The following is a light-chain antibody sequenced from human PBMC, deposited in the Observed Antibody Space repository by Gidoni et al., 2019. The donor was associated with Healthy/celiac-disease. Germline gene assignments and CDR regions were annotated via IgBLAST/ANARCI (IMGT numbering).Light chain of an antibody. Sequence: DIVMTPSPAPLSVSPGARATLSCRASPSVSSNIAWYQQKPGQAPRLLIYGASTRATGIPARFSGSGSGTEFTLTISSLQSEDCAVYYCQQYNNWPPWTFGQGTKVEIK. V-gene: IGKV3-15*01. CDR2: GAS. CDR3: QQYNNWPPWT. J-gene: IGKJ1*01. CDR1: PSVSSN.